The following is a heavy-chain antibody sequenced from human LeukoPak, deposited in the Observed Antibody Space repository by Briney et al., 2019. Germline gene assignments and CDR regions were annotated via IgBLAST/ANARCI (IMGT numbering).Heavy chain of an antibody. D-gene: IGHD5-12*01. V-gene: IGHV3-7*01. J-gene: IGHJ4*02. Sequence: PGGSPRLSCAASGFTFSSYWMSWVRQAPGKGLEWVANIKQDGSEKYYVDSVKGRFTISRDNAKNSLYLQMNSLRAEDTAVYYCARAELYSGYEKFDYWGQGTLVTVSS. CDR2: IKQDGSEK. CDR1: GFTFSSYW. CDR3: ARAELYSGYEKFDY.